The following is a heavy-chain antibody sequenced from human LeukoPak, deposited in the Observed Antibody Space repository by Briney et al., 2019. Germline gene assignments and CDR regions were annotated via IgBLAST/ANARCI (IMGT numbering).Heavy chain of an antibody. CDR3: ASGGYCSGGSCSDAFDI. J-gene: IGHJ3*02. D-gene: IGHD2-15*01. Sequence: GESLKISCKGSGYSFTSYWIGWVRQMPGKGLEWMEIIYPGDSDTRYSPSLQGQVTISADKSISTAYLQWSSLKASDTAMYYCASGGYCSGGSCSDAFDIWGQGTMVTVSS. V-gene: IGHV5-51*01. CDR1: GYSFTSYW. CDR2: IYPGDSDT.